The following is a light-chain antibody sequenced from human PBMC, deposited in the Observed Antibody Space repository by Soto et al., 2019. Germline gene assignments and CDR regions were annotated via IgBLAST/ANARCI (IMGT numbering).Light chain of an antibody. CDR1: QGISNY. V-gene: IGKV1-27*01. Sequence: DIQMTQSPSSLSASVGDRVTINCRASQGISNYLAWYQQKPGKVPKLLIYAASTLQSGVPSRFSGSGSGTDFTLTISSLQPEDVATYYCQKYNSACTFGQGTRLEIK. CDR2: AAS. CDR3: QKYNSACT. J-gene: IGKJ5*01.